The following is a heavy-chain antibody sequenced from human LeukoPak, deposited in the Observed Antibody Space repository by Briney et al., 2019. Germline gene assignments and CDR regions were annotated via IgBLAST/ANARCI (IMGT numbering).Heavy chain of an antibody. V-gene: IGHV4-39*07. CDR3: AKSGPPAGRPDAFDI. J-gene: IGHJ3*02. D-gene: IGHD2-2*01. CDR2: TYYSGST. Sequence: SETLSLTCSVSGCSVISSSYYWACIRQPPGKGLECIGTTYYSGSTYYNPSLNSRVTISVYTSKNQVSLKLNSVTAADTAVYYCAKSGPPAGRPDAFDIWGQGTMATVSS. CDR1: GCSVISSSYY.